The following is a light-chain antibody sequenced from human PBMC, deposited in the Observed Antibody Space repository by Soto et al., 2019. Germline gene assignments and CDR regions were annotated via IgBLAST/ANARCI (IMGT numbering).Light chain of an antibody. CDR3: QQYNSWPPRYT. CDR1: QSFSRA. CDR2: DSS. V-gene: IGKV3-15*01. Sequence: DIVLTQSPATLSVSPGETATLSCRASQSFSRALAWYQHVPGQAPRLLIYDSSTRATGVPARFSGSGSGTRFTLTISSLQSEDFAVYYCQQYNSWPPRYTFGQGTKLQI. J-gene: IGKJ2*01.